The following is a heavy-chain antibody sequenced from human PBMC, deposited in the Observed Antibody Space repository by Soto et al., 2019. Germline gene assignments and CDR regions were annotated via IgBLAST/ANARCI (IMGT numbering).Heavy chain of an antibody. CDR1: GFTFSSYE. Sequence: GGSLRLSCAASGFTFSSYEMNWVRQAPGKGLEWVSYISSSGSTAYYASSVEGRFTISRDNANNSVYLQMASLRAEDTALYYCTRAAWFPYLSFYWGQGALVTV. D-gene: IGHD3-10*01. CDR3: TRAAWFPYLSFY. V-gene: IGHV3-48*03. J-gene: IGHJ4*02. CDR2: ISSSGSTA.